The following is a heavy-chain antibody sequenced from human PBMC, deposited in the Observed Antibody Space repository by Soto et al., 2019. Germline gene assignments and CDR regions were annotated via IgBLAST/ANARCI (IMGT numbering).Heavy chain of an antibody. CDR2: IYYSGST. CDR1: GGSISSYY. V-gene: IGHV4-59*01. D-gene: IGHD3-9*01. CDR3: ARGALRDFDWLWFDY. J-gene: IGHJ4*02. Sequence: QVQLQESGPGLVKPSETLSLTCTVSGGSISSYYWSWIRQPPGKGLEWIGYIYYSGSTNYNPSLKSRVTISVDPSKNQFSLKLSSVTAADTAVYYCARGALRDFDWLWFDYWGQGTLVTVSS.